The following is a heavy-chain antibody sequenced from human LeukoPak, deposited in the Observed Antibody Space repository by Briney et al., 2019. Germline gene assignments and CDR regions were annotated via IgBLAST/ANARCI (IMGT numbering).Heavy chain of an antibody. Sequence: GASVKVSCKASGYTFTSYDMHWVRQAPGQGLEWMGIINTSGGSTRYAQKFQGRVTMARDMSTSTVYMELSSLRSEDTAVYYCARASVAAAAFDYWGQGTLVTVSS. CDR1: GYTFTSYD. CDR3: ARASVAAAAFDY. CDR2: INTSGGST. V-gene: IGHV1-46*01. J-gene: IGHJ4*02. D-gene: IGHD6-13*01.